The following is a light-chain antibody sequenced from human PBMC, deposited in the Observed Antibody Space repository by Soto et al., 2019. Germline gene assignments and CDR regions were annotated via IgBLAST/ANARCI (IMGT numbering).Light chain of an antibody. CDR1: SSDVGSYNR. Sequence: QSVLTQPPSVSGSPGQSVTISCTGTSSDVGSYNRVSWYQQPPGTAPKLMIYDVSNRPSGVPDRFSGSKSGNTASLTISGLQAEDEADYYCSSFTTSSTYVCGTGTKVTVL. CDR2: DVS. CDR3: SSFTTSSTYV. V-gene: IGLV2-18*02. J-gene: IGLJ1*01.